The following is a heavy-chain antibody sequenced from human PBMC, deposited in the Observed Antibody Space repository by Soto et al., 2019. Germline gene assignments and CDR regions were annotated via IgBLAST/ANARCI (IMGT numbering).Heavy chain of an antibody. CDR3: ARAAYSSSSETNKYYYYYYGMDV. D-gene: IGHD6-6*01. V-gene: IGHV3-7*03. J-gene: IGHJ6*02. Sequence: HPGGSLRLSCAASGFTFSSYWMSWVRQAPGKGLEWVANIKQDGSEKYYVDSVQGRFTISRDNAKNSLYLQMNSLRAEDTAVYYCARAAYSSSSETNKYYYYYYGMDVWGQGTTVTVSS. CDR2: IKQDGSEK. CDR1: GFTFSSYW.